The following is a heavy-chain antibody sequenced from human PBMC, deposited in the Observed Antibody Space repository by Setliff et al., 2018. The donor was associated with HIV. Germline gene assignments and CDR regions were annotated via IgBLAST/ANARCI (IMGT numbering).Heavy chain of an antibody. D-gene: IGHD3-10*01. CDR2: FYYSGST. J-gene: IGHJ6*02. V-gene: IGHV4-39*07. Sequence: WVRQAPGKGLEWLGSFYYSGSTYYNPSLQSRVTISVDSSKNQFSLILRSVTAADTAMYCCARSSGSGSYCFRYGVDVWGQGTTVTVS. CDR3: ARSSGSGSYCFRYGVDV.